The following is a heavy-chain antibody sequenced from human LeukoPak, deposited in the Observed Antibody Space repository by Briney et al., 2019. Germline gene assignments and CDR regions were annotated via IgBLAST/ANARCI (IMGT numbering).Heavy chain of an antibody. CDR1: GGSFSGYY. Sequence: KPSETLSLTCAVYGGSFSGYYWSWIRQPPGKGLEWIGEINHSGSTNYNPSPKSRVTISVDTSKNQFSLKLSSVTAADTAVYYCARGWSDYIWGSYRSRSPLNNWFDPWGQGTLVTVSS. CDR2: INHSGST. V-gene: IGHV4-34*01. CDR3: ARGWSDYIWGSYRSRSPLNNWFDP. J-gene: IGHJ5*02. D-gene: IGHD3-16*02.